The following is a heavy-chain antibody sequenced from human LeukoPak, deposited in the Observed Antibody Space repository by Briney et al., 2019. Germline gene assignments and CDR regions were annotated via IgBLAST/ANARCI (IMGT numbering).Heavy chain of an antibody. J-gene: IGHJ4*02. Sequence: SSETLSLTCTVSGGSISSSSYYWGWIRQPPGKGLEWIGSIYYSGSTYYNPSLKSRVTISVDTSKNQFSLKLSSVTAADTAVYYCARRVRYYFDYWGQGTLVTVSS. CDR1: GGSISSSSYY. CDR2: IYYSGST. D-gene: IGHD2-2*01. CDR3: ARRVRYYFDY. V-gene: IGHV4-39*07.